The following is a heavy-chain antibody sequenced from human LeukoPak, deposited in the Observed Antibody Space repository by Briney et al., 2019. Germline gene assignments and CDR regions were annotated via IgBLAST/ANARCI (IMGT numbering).Heavy chain of an antibody. J-gene: IGHJ3*02. Sequence: ASVKVSCKASGYTFTGYYMHWVRQAPGQGLEWMGWINPNSGGTNYAQKFQGRVTMTRDTSISTAYMELSRLRSDDTAVYYCARPTIAAAGSRGAFDIWGQGTVVTVSS. D-gene: IGHD6-13*01. CDR3: ARPTIAAAGSRGAFDI. V-gene: IGHV1-2*02. CDR2: INPNSGGT. CDR1: GYTFTGYY.